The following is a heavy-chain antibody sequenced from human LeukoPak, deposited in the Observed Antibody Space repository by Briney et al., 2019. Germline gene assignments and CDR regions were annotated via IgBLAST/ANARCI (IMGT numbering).Heavy chain of an antibody. J-gene: IGHJ4*02. V-gene: IGHV1-2*02. CDR1: GYTFNGYY. CDR2: INPNSGGT. CDR3: ASGSLGDIVVVPAAIRY. Sequence: ASVKVSCKASGYTFNGYYMLWVRQAPGQGLEWMGWINPNSGGTNYAQKFQGRVTMTRDTSISTAYMELSRLRSDDTAVYYCASGSLGDIVVVPAAIRYWGQGTLVTVSS. D-gene: IGHD2-2*01.